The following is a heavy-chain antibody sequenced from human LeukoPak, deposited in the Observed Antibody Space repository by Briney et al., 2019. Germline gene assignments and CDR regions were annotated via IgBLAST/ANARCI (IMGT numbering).Heavy chain of an antibody. V-gene: IGHV4-34*01. Sequence: PSETLSLTCAVYGGSFSGYYWSWIRPPPGKGLEWIGEINHSGSTNYNPSLKSRVTLPVDTSKNQFSLQLSSVTAADTAVYYCARGYTYYYDSSGPFDYWGQGTLVTVSS. D-gene: IGHD3-22*01. CDR1: GGSFSGYY. CDR3: ARGYTYYYDSSGPFDY. J-gene: IGHJ4*02. CDR2: INHSGST.